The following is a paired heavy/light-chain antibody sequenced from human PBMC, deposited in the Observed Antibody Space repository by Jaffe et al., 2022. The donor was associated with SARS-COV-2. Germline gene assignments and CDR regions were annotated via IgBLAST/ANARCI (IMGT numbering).Heavy chain of an antibody. Sequence: EVRLVESGGGLVQPGGSLRLSCAASGFNLRDYWMSWVRQAPGKGPEWVANIKEDRSETYYVDSVKGRFTISRDNAKNSLFLEMNSLRVEDTAVYYCARSNVAIPGWLDPRGQGTLVIVSS. CDR2: IKEDRSET. V-gene: IGHV3-7*03. CDR1: GFNLRDYW. D-gene: IGHD2-15*01. J-gene: IGHJ5*02. CDR3: ARSNVAIPGWLDP.
Light chain of an antibody. CDR1: SSDIGAYNY. CDR3: VSYTTTRTYV. Sequence: QSALTQPASVSGSPGQSITISCTGTSSDIGAYNYVSWYQQHPGKAPKLMIFDVNNRLSGISNRFYGSKSGNTASLTISGLQAEDEADYYCVSYTTTRTYVFGAGTKVTVL. J-gene: IGLJ1*01. CDR2: DVN. V-gene: IGLV2-14*01.